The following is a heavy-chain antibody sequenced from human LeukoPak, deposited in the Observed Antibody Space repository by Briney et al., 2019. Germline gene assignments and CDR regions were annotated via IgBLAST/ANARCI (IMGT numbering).Heavy chain of an antibody. CDR1: GFTVSGNY. CDR3: AKGQIFMDSYGLFDY. Sequence: GGSLRLSCAVSGFTVSGNYMSWIRQAPGKGLEWVAVISYDGSNKYYADSVKGRFTISRDNSKNTLYLQMNSLRAEDTAVYYCAKGQIFMDSYGLFDYWGQGTLVTVSS. V-gene: IGHV3-30*18. CDR2: ISYDGSNK. J-gene: IGHJ4*02. D-gene: IGHD5-18*01.